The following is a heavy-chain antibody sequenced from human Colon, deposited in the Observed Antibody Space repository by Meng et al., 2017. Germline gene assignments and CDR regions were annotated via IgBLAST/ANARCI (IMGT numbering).Heavy chain of an antibody. V-gene: IGHV4-61*02. CDR2: IYTSGST. CDR3: ARAVVRGVDADAFDI. D-gene: IGHD3-10*01. Sequence: SETLSLTCTVSGDSISSGSYFWSWIRQPAGKGLEWIGRIYTSGSTNYNPSLESPVTISVDTSRNQFSLKLISVTAADTAVYYCARAVVRGVDADAFDIWGQGTVVTVSS. J-gene: IGHJ3*02. CDR1: GDSISSGSYF.